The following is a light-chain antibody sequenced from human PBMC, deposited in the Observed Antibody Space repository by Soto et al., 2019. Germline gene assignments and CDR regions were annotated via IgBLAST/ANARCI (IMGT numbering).Light chain of an antibody. CDR2: KAS. V-gene: IGKV1-5*03. CDR1: QSISRS. J-gene: IGKJ5*01. Sequence: DIQMTQSPSTLSASVGDRVTITCRASQSISRSLAWYQQKPGKAPKILIYKASTLESGVPSRFSGRESGTSHPLTISNLQPDDFATYYWQQDESYPVTVGQGPRL. CDR3: QQDESYPVT.